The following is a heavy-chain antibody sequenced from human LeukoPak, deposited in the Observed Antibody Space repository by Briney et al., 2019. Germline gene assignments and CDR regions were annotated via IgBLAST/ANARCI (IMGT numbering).Heavy chain of an antibody. J-gene: IGHJ5*02. V-gene: IGHV4-34*01. CDR3: ARGTLRYFDWSPGGWFDP. D-gene: IGHD3-9*01. CDR2: INHSGST. Sequence: SETLSLTCAVDGGSFSGYYWSWIRQPPGKGLEWSGEINHSGSTNYNPSLKSRATISVDTSKNQFSLKLSSVTAADTAVYYCARGTLRYFDWSPGGWFDPWGQGTLVTVSS. CDR1: GGSFSGYY.